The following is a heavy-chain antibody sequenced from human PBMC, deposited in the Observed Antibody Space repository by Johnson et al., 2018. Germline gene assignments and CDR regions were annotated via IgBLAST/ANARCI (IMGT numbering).Heavy chain of an antibody. CDR3: ARDFVDTRHYYYYMDV. J-gene: IGHJ6*03. V-gene: IGHV3-21*01. CDR1: QFTFSTYD. Sequence: VQLVQSGGGLVKPGGSLRLSCAASQFTFSTYDMNWVRQAPGKGLEWVSSISSSSSYIYYADPVKGRFTISRDNAKNSLYLQMNNLRAEDTAVYYCARDFVDTRHYYYYMDVWGKGTTVTVSS. CDR2: ISSSSSYI. D-gene: IGHD2-15*01.